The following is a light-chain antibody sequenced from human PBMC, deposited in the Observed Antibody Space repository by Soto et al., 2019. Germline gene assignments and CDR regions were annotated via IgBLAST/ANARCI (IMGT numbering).Light chain of an antibody. CDR1: QSVSSNW. CDR3: QQYHRSPLT. J-gene: IGKJ4*01. Sequence: EIVLTQSPGTLSLSPGERATLSCRASQSVSSNWLAWYQQKPGQAPRLLIYGASSRATGIPDRFSGSGSETDFTLTINRLEPEDFAVYYCQQYHRSPLTFGGGTKVEIQ. CDR2: GAS. V-gene: IGKV3-20*01.